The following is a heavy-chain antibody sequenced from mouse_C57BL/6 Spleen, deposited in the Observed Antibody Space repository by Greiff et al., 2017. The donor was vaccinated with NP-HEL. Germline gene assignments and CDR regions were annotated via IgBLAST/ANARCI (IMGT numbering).Heavy chain of an antibody. CDR3: ARMRNWYFDV. Sequence: VQLKESEGGLVQPGSSMKLSCTASGFTFSDYYMAWVRQVPEKGLEWVANINYDGSSTYYLDSLKSRFIISRDNAKNILYLQMSSRKSEDTATYYCARMRNWYFDVWGTGTTVTVSS. CDR1: GFTFSDYY. J-gene: IGHJ1*03. CDR2: INYDGSST. V-gene: IGHV5-16*01.